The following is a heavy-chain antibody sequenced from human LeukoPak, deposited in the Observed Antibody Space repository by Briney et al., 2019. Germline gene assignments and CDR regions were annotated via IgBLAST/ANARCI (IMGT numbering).Heavy chain of an antibody. CDR2: MNPNSGNT. CDR1: GYTFTGSH. CDR3: ARGDSGDSSGYYYYYYMDV. J-gene: IGHJ6*03. D-gene: IGHD3-22*01. V-gene: IGHV1-8*02. Sequence: GASVKVSCKASGYTFTGSHMHWVRQAPGQGLEWMGWMNPNSGNTGYAKKFQGRVTMTRNTSISTAYMELSSLRSEDTAVYYCARGDSGDSSGYYYYYYMDVWGKGTTVTISS.